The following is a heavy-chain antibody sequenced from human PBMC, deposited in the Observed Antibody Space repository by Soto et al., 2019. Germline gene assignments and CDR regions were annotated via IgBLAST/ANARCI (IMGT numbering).Heavy chain of an antibody. Sequence: SETLSLTCAVSGGSISSGGYSWSWIRQPPGKGLEWIGYIYHSGSTYYNPSLKSRVTISVDRSKNRFSLKLSSVTAADTAVYYCARGHRIYYYDSSGYYFDYWGQGTLVTVSS. V-gene: IGHV4-30-2*01. D-gene: IGHD3-22*01. CDR2: IYHSGST. CDR3: ARGHRIYYYDSSGYYFDY. J-gene: IGHJ4*02. CDR1: GGSISSGGYS.